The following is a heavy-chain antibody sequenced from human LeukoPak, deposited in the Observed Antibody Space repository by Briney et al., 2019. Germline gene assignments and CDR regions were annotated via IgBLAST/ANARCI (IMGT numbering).Heavy chain of an antibody. CDR2: ISWNSARI. V-gene: IGHV3-9*01. D-gene: IGHD2-8*01. CDR1: GFTFSSYS. CDR3: ARASEMVYGHFDF. J-gene: IGHJ4*02. Sequence: GGSLRLPCAASGFTFSSYSMNWVRQAPGKGLEWVSGISWNSARIGHADSVKGRFTISRDNGKNSLYLQMNSLRAEDTALYYCARASEMVYGHFDFWGQGILVTVSS.